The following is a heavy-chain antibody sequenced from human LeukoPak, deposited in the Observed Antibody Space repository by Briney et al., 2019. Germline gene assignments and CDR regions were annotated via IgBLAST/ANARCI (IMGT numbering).Heavy chain of an antibody. D-gene: IGHD3-10*01. Sequence: PSETLSLTCTVSGGSISSSSYYWGWIRQPPGKGLEWIGSIYYSGSTYYNPSLKSRVTISVDTSKNQFSLKLSSVTAADTAVYYCARHCEVLWFGESLNWFDPWGQGTLVTVSS. CDR1: GGSISSSSYY. V-gene: IGHV4-39*01. J-gene: IGHJ5*02. CDR2: IYYSGST. CDR3: ARHCEVLWFGESLNWFDP.